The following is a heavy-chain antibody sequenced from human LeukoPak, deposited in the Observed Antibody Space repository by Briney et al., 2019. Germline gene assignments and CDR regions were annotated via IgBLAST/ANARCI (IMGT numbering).Heavy chain of an antibody. CDR2: ISGSGSNT. V-gene: IGHV3-23*01. D-gene: IGHD1-14*01. CDR3: AKNGEPHYYMDV. J-gene: IGHJ6*03. CDR1: GFTFSSSA. Sequence: PGGSLRLSCAASGFTFSSSAMNWVRQAPGKGLEWVLGISGSGSNTYYADSAKGRFTSSRDYSKRTVYLQMNSLRAEDTAVYYCAKNGEPHYYMDVLGKGTTVTVSS.